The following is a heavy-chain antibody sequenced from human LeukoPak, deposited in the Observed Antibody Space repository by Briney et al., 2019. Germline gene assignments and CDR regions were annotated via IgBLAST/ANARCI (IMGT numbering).Heavy chain of an antibody. Sequence: GGSLTLSCPASGFTFSSYSRSWVRQAPGKGLEWVSSISCSGCSTYYADSVKGRVNISRDNSKNTLYLQMNSPTAEDTAVYYCARDGVAPSDAFDIWGQGTTVTVSS. CDR1: GFTFSSYS. V-gene: IGHV3-23*01. D-gene: IGHD5-12*01. J-gene: IGHJ3*02. CDR3: ARDGVAPSDAFDI. CDR2: ISCSGCST.